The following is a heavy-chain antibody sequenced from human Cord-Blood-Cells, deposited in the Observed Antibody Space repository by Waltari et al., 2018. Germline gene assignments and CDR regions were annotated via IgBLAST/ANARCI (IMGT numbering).Heavy chain of an antibody. CDR3: AKKNGSGSYDY. CDR1: GFTFSSYG. CDR2: ISYDGSNK. D-gene: IGHD3-10*01. Sequence: QVQLVESGGGVVQPGRSLRLSCAASGFTFSSYGMHWVRQAPGKGLEWVAVISYDGSNKYYADSVKGRFTISRDNSKNTLYLQMNSLRAEDTAVYYCAKKNGSGSYDYWGQGTLVTVSS. V-gene: IGHV3-30*18. J-gene: IGHJ4*02.